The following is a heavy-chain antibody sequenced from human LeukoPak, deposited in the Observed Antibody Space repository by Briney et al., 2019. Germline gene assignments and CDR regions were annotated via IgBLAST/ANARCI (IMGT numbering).Heavy chain of an antibody. CDR1: GDSVSANA. V-gene: IGHV6-1*01. D-gene: IGHD3-22*01. CDR3: ARDIVAGCDS. Sequence: PSQTLSLTCDISGDSVSANAWTWNRQSPLRGLEWLGRTYYKSTWHNEYALSLRGRITIRPDTSKNQFSLHLTSVTPDDTAVYFCARDIVAGCDSWGQGTLVTVSS. CDR2: TYYKSTWHN. J-gene: IGHJ4*02.